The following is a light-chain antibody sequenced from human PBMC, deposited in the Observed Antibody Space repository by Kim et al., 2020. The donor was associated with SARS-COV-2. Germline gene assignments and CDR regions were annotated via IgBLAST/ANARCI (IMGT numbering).Light chain of an antibody. Sequence: AIQLTQSPSSLSASVGDRVTITCRASQGISSALAWYQQKPGKAPKLLIYDASSLESGVPSRFSGSGSGTDFTLTISSLQLEDFATYYCQQFNSYFTFGQGTRLEIK. CDR3: QQFNSYFT. V-gene: IGKV1-13*02. CDR1: QGISSA. CDR2: DAS. J-gene: IGKJ5*01.